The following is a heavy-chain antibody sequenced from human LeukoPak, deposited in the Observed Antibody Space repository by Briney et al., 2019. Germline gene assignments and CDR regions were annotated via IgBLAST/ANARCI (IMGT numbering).Heavy chain of an antibody. CDR2: IYYSGST. Sequence: SETLSLTCTVSGGSISSGDYYWSWIRQPPGKGLEWTGYIYYSGSTYYNPSLKSRVTISVDTSKNQFSLKLSSVTAADTAVYYCARGLVVVPAVHDAFDIWGQGTMVTVSS. D-gene: IGHD2-2*01. CDR1: GGSISSGDYY. V-gene: IGHV4-30-4*08. J-gene: IGHJ3*02. CDR3: ARGLVVVPAVHDAFDI.